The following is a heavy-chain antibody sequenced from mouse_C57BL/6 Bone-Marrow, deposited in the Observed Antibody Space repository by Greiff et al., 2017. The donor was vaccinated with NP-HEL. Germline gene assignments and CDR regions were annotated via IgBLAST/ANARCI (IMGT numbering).Heavy chain of an antibody. CDR3: AYYYGSRVWFAY. D-gene: IGHD1-1*01. V-gene: IGHV1-64*01. CDR2: IRPNSGST. J-gene: IGHJ3*01. CDR1: GYTFTSYW. Sequence: QVQLQQPGAELVKPGASVKLSCKASGYTFTSYWMHWVKQRPGQGLEWIGMIRPNSGSTNYNEKFKSKATLTVDKSSSTAYMQLSSLTSEDSAVYYCAYYYGSRVWFAYWGQGTLVTVSA.